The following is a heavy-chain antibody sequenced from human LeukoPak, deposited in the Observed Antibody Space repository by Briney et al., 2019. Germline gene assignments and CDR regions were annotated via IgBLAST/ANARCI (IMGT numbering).Heavy chain of an antibody. V-gene: IGHV3-23*01. J-gene: IGHJ6*03. CDR1: GFTFSSYA. Sequence: GGSLRLSCAASGFTFSSYAMSWVRQAPGKGLEWVSAISGSGGSTYYADSVKGRFTISRDNSKNTLYLQMNSLRAEDTAVYYCAIVSYGDYPRYYYYMDVWGKGTTVTVSS. CDR3: AIVSYGDYPRYYYYMDV. D-gene: IGHD4-17*01. CDR2: ISGSGGST.